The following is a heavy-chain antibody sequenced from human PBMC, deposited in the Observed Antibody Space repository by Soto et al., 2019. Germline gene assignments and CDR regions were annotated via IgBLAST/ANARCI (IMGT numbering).Heavy chain of an antibody. CDR1: GFAVSTNY. CDR3: ARDKGRSPLDY. J-gene: IGHJ4*02. CDR2: ISSSSSTI. V-gene: IGHV3-48*01. D-gene: IGHD2-15*01. Sequence: GGSLRLSCAASGFAVSTNYMNWVRQAPGKRLEWVSYISSSSSTIYYADSVKGRFTISRDNAKNSLYLQMNSLRAEDTAVYYCARDKGRSPLDYWGQGTLVTVSS.